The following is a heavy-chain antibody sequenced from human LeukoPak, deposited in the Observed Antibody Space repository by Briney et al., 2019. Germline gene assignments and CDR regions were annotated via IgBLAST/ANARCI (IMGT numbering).Heavy chain of an antibody. J-gene: IGHJ4*02. Sequence: PVKVSCKASGGTFSSYAISWVRQAPGQGLEWMGGIIPIFGTANYAQKFQGRVTITADESTSTAYMELSSLRTEDTAVYYCARISDSYGAFDYWGQGTLVTVSS. D-gene: IGHD5-18*01. CDR1: GGTFSSYA. CDR2: IIPIFGTA. V-gene: IGHV1-69*13. CDR3: ARISDSYGAFDY.